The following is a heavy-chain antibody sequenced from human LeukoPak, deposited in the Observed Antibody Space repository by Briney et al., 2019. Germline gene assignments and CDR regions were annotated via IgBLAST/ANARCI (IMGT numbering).Heavy chain of an antibody. J-gene: IGHJ6*02. CDR1: GFTFSSYG. CDR3: AKVGSNSSYGMDV. CDR2: ISYDGSNK. Sequence: GGSLRLSCAASGFTFSSYGTHWVRQAPGKGLEWVAVISYDGSNKYYADSVKGRFTISRDNSKNTLYLQMNSLRAEDTAVYYCAKVGSNSSYGMDVWGQGTTVTVSS. D-gene: IGHD3-10*01. V-gene: IGHV3-30*18.